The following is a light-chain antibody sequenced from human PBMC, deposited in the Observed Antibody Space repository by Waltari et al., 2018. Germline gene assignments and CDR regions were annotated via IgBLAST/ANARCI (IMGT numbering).Light chain of an antibody. CDR1: TSDVGSYDL. CDR3: CSYAGRGTYV. V-gene: IGLV2-23*02. Sequence: QSALTQPASVSGPPGQSITISCSGTTSDVGSYDLGPWYQQHPGEAPKLLICEVFKRPPDTSSRFSGAKSGSTASLTISGLQPEDEADYYCCSYAGRGTYVFGSGTKVTVL. J-gene: IGLJ1*01. CDR2: EVF.